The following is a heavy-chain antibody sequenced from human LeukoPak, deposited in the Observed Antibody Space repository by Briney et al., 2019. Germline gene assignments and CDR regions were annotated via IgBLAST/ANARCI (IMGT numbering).Heavy chain of an antibody. CDR2: IDRSSSYI. J-gene: IGHJ4*02. CDR1: GFSSSAHT. D-gene: IGHD3-16*01. Sequence: PGGSLRLSCEASGFSSSAHTMNWVRQAPGKGLEWVSSIDRSSSYIYYADSMKGRFSISRDNAKNSLYLQMNSLGAEDTAIYYCGRAFPPLRTSSAGDLWGQGILVTVSS. V-gene: IGHV3-21*01. CDR3: GRAFPPLRTSSAGDL.